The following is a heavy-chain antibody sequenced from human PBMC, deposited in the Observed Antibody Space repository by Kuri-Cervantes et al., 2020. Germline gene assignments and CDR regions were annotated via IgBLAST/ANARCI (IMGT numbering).Heavy chain of an antibody. CDR1: GGSISDSNYN. CDR2: IYYSGST. V-gene: IGHV4-39*07. J-gene: IGHJ3*02. Sequence: GSLRLSCTVSGGSISDSNYNWAWIRQPPGKGLEWIGSIYYSGSTYYNPSLRSRVTISVDTSKNQFSLKLSSVTAADTAVYYCARECPSADAFDIWGQGTMVTVSS. CDR3: ARECPSADAFDI. D-gene: IGHD3-3*01.